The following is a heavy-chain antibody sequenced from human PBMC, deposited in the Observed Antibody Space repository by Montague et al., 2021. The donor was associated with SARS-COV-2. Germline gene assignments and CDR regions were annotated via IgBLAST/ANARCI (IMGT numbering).Heavy chain of an antibody. CDR1: GFSISSGFY. J-gene: IGHJ4*02. D-gene: IGHD5-12*01. Sequence: SKTLSLTCSVSGFSISSGFYWAWIRQSPGKGPEWIGTVYHSGYTXYNPSLKCRVTVSIDTSKNQFSLTVASVTAADTAVYFCARRGYTGSDYFDYWGQGTLVTVSS. CDR2: VYHSGYT. CDR3: ARRGYTGSDYFDY. V-gene: IGHV4-38-2*01.